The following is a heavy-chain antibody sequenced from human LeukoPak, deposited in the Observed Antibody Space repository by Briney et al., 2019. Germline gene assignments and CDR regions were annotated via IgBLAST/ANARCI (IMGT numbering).Heavy chain of an antibody. CDR1: GGTFSSYA. Sequence: SVKVSCKASGGTFSSYAISWVRQAPGQGLEWMGGIIPIFGTANYAQKFQGRVTITADKSTSTAYMELSSLRPEDTAVYYCARGAGYSSGWSRFDPWGQGTLVTVSS. D-gene: IGHD6-19*01. CDR3: ARGAGYSSGWSRFDP. V-gene: IGHV1-69*06. CDR2: IIPIFGTA. J-gene: IGHJ5*02.